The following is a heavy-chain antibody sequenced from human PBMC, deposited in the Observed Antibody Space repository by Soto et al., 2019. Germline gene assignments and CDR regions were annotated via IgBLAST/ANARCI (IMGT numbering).Heavy chain of an antibody. CDR1: GYSFTSYW. CDR2: INPGDTET. CDR3: ARHATYYVILSGYYFDF. V-gene: IGHV5-51*01. Sequence: GESLKISCKGSGYSFTSYWIAWVRQMPGKGLEWMAIINPGDTETKYSPSFQGQVTISADKSINTAYLQWSSLKASDTAMYYCARHATYYVILSGYYFDFWGQGTQVTVS. J-gene: IGHJ4*02. D-gene: IGHD3-9*01.